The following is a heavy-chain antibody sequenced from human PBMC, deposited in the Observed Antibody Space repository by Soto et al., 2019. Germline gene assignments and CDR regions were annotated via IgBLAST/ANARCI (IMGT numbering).Heavy chain of an antibody. CDR1: GFTFSSYA. V-gene: IGHV3-23*01. Sequence: VQLLESGGGLVQPGGSLRLSCAASGFTFSSYAMSWVRQAPGKGLEWVSAISGSGGSTYYADSVKGRFTISRDNSKNTLYLQMNSLRAEETAVYYCAKIKGSPWGSYRAWGQGTLVTVSS. D-gene: IGHD3-16*02. CDR3: AKIKGSPWGSYRA. CDR2: ISGSGGST. J-gene: IGHJ4*02.